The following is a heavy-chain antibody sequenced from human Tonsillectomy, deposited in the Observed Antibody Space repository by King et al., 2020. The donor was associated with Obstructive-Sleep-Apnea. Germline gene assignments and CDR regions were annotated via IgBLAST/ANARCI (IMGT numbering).Heavy chain of an antibody. CDR3: AKDPSGYSYSYFFDY. D-gene: IGHD5-18*01. Sequence: VQLVESGGVVVQPGGSLRLSCVVSGFTFDDYTMHWVRQAPGKGLEWVSLLSWDGGSTYYADSVKGRFTISRDNSKNSLYLQMKSLRSEDTALYFCAKDPSGYSYSYFFDYWGQGTLVTVSS. V-gene: IGHV3-43*01. CDR2: LSWDGGST. CDR1: GFTFDDYT. J-gene: IGHJ4*02.